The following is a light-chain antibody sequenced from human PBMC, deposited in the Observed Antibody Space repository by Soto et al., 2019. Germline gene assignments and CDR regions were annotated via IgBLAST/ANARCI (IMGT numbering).Light chain of an antibody. CDR3: QQSHGIPYT. Sequence: DIQMTQSPSSLSASVGDRVTITCRASQTISTYLHWYQQKPGKAPKLLIYAASTLQSVVPSRFSGSGSGTDFTLTINSLHPEDFATYYCQQSHGIPYTFGQGTKLEIK. CDR1: QTISTY. V-gene: IGKV1-39*01. J-gene: IGKJ2*01. CDR2: AAS.